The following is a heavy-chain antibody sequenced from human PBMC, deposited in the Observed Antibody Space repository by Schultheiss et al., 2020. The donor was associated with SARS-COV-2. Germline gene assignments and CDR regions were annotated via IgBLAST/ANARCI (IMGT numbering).Heavy chain of an antibody. CDR3: ARHYYYDSREAGDVFDI. J-gene: IGHJ3*02. CDR1: GGSISSSSYY. Sequence: SETLSLTCTVSGGSISSSSYYWGWIRQPPGKGLEWIGSIYYSGTTYYTPSLKSRVTISVDTSKNQFSLRLSSVTAADTAVYYCARHYYYDSREAGDVFDIWGQGTMVTVSS. CDR2: IYYSGTT. D-gene: IGHD3-22*01. V-gene: IGHV4-39*01.